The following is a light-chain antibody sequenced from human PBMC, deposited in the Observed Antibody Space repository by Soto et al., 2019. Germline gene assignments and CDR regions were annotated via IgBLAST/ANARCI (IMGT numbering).Light chain of an antibody. V-gene: IGKV3-11*01. CDR3: QQRGIWPPT. Sequence: IVMTQSPATVSVSPGKRPTLPSRAMQSVSDKLVWYQLKPGQAPRLLMYDASTRAAGIPARFSGSGSGTDFTLIITSLEAEDFVVYYCQQRGIWPPTFGQGTRLEIK. CDR1: QSVSDK. CDR2: DAS. J-gene: IGKJ5*01.